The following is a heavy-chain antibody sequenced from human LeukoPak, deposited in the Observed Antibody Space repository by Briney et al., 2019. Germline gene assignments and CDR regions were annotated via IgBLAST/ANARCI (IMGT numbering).Heavy chain of an antibody. CDR2: ISGSGGST. V-gene: IGHV3-23*01. CDR3: AKDMVRGVIVIARDYYYYYMDV. Sequence: GGSLRLSSAASGFTFSSYAMSWVRQAPGKGLEWVSAISGSGGSTYYADSVKGRFTISRDNSKNTLYLQMNSLRAEDTAVYYCAKDMVRGVIVIARDYYYYYMDVWGKGTTVTVSS. J-gene: IGHJ6*03. D-gene: IGHD3-10*01. CDR1: GFTFSSYA.